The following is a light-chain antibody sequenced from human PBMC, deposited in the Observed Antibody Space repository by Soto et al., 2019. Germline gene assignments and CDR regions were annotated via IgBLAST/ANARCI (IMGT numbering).Light chain of an antibody. J-gene: IGKJ4*01. CDR2: GAS. Sequence: EIVLTQSPGTLSLSPGERATLSCRASQSVSSSYLAWYQQKPGQAPRLLIYGASSRATGIPHRFSGSGSGTDFTLTISRLEPEDFAVYYCQQYGSSPLPGFGGGTKVEIK. CDR3: QQYGSSPLPG. CDR1: QSVSSSY. V-gene: IGKV3-20*01.